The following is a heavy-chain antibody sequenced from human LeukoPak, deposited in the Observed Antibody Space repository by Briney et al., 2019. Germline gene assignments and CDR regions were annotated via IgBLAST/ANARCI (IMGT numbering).Heavy chain of an antibody. V-gene: IGHV4-59*08. CDR3: ARHRLGFDAFDI. CDR2: IYYSGST. J-gene: IGHJ3*02. Sequence: SETLSLTCTVSGGSISSYYWSWIRQPPGKGLEWIGYIYYSGSTNYNPSLKSRVTISVDTSKNQFSLKLSSVTAADTAVYYCARHRLGFDAFDIWGQGTMVTVSS. CDR1: GGSISSYY. D-gene: IGHD6-19*01.